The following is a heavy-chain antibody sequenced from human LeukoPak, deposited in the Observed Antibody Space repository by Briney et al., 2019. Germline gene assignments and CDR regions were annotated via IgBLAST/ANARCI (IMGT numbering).Heavy chain of an antibody. J-gene: IGHJ6*02. CDR1: GYTFTSYA. D-gene: IGHD1-26*01. Sequence: GASVKVSCKASGYTFTSYAMHWVRQAPGQRLEWMGWINAGNGNTKYSQKFQGRVTITADESTSTAYMELSSLRSEDTAVYYCARWRELPERSPYYYYYGMDVWGQGTTVTVSS. CDR3: ARWRELPERSPYYYYYGMDV. V-gene: IGHV1-3*01. CDR2: INAGNGNT.